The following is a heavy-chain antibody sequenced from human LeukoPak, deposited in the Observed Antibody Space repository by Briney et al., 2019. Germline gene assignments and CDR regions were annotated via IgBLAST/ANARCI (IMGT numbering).Heavy chain of an antibody. CDR1: GESFSGYY. CDR3: ARTYHDFWIGDPFPYHFDY. D-gene: IGHD3-3*01. CDR2: INHSGST. Sequence: PSETLSLTFAVYGESFSGYYWTWIRQPPGKGLEWIGEINHSGSTNYNPSLKSRVTISVDTSKNQFSLRLNSVTAADTAVYYCARTYHDFWIGDPFPYHFDYWGQGALVTVSP. V-gene: IGHV4-34*01. J-gene: IGHJ4*02.